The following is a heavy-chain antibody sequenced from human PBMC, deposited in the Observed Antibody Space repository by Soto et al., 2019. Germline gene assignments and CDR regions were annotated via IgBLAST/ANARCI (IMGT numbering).Heavy chain of an antibody. D-gene: IGHD6-13*01. CDR2: LNTYNGNT. J-gene: IGHJ5*02. CDR1: GYTFNSYG. CDR3: ARDVLYSTLGDRRFDP. Sequence: QVQLVQSGGEVKKPGASVRVSCKASGYTFNSYGIIWVRQAPGQGLEWRGWLNTYNGNTNYAQTFQGRVSMTTDTSTSTAYLELRSLGSDDTAVYYCARDVLYSTLGDRRFDPWGQGTLVTVSS. V-gene: IGHV1-18*01.